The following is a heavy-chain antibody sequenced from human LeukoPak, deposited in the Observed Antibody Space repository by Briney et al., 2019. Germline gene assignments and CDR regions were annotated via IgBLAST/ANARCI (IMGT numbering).Heavy chain of an antibody. CDR3: AKELMGFDY. D-gene: IGHD2-8*01. V-gene: IGHV3-23*01. CDR2: VSGTGITT. Sequence: GGSLRLSCAASGSTFTSYAMSWVRQAPGKGLEWVSSVSGTGITTYYADSVKGRFTVSRDNSKDTVYLQMNSLRGEDTAVYYCAKELMGFDYWGQGSLVTVSS. J-gene: IGHJ4*02. CDR1: GSTFTSYA.